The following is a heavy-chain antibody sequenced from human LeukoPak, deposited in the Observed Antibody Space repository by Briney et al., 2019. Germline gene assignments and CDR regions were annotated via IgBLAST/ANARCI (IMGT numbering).Heavy chain of an antibody. CDR1: GFTFSSYW. Sequence: GGSLRLSCAASGFTFSSYWMHWVRQAPGKGLVWVSRINTDGSSTSYADSVKGRFTISRDNAKNSLYLQMNSLRAEDTAVYYCARDLYGDYYFDYWGQGTLVTVSS. D-gene: IGHD4-17*01. J-gene: IGHJ4*02. CDR2: INTDGSST. CDR3: ARDLYGDYYFDY. V-gene: IGHV3-74*01.